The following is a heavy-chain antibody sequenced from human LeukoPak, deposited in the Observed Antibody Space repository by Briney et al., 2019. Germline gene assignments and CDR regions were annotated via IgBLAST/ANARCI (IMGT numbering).Heavy chain of an antibody. D-gene: IGHD3-10*01. V-gene: IGHV4-59*08. CDR1: GGSISSYY. CDR3: ARQGRMVRGVITNWFDP. CDR2: IYYSGST. J-gene: IGHJ5*02. Sequence: SETLSLTCTASGGSISSYYWSWIRQPPGKGLEWVWYIYYSGSTNYNPSLNSPVTISVETSKYQFSLKLSSVTAAETAVYYCARQGRMVRGVITNWFDPWGQETLVTVSS.